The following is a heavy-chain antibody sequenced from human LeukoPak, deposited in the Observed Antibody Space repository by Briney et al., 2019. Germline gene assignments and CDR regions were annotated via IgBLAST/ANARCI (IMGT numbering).Heavy chain of an antibody. CDR3: ARGLNRNDYGDYGY. CDR2: IYYSGSTS. Sequence: SETLSLTCTVSGGSISSGDYYWSWIRQHPGKGLEWIGYIYYSGSTSYYNPSLKSRVTKSVDTSKNQFSLKLSSVTAADTAVYYCARGLNRNDYGDYGYWGQGTLVTVSS. J-gene: IGHJ4*02. V-gene: IGHV4-31*03. CDR1: GGSISSGDYY. D-gene: IGHD4-17*01.